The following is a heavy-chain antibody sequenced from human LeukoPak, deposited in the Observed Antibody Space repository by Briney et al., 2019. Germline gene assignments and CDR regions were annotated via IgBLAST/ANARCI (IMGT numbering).Heavy chain of an antibody. D-gene: IGHD6-19*01. CDR3: ARGRGYSTGWYYFDS. Sequence: GGSLRLSCVASGFSFTSYGFYWVRQAPGKGPEWVALIWYDGSKKYYADSVKGRFTISRDNAKSTLYLQMNSLRAEDTAVYYCARGRGYSTGWYYFDSWGQGTVLPVSS. V-gene: IGHV3-33*01. CDR1: GFSFTSYG. CDR2: IWYDGSKK. J-gene: IGHJ4*02.